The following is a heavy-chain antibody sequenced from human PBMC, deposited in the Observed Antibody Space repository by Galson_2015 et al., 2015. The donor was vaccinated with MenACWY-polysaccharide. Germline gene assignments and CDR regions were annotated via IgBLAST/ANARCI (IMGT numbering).Heavy chain of an antibody. Sequence: SVKVSCKVSGSTLTELSIHWVRQAPGKGLEWMGGFDLEAGKTIYAQKFQGRVTMTEDTSTDTAYMVLSSLKSEDTAVYYCATLDGNNDAFDIWGQGTMVTVSS. CDR1: GSTLTELS. CDR3: ATLDGNNDAFDI. V-gene: IGHV1-24*01. J-gene: IGHJ3*02. CDR2: FDLEAGKT. D-gene: IGHD1/OR15-1a*01.